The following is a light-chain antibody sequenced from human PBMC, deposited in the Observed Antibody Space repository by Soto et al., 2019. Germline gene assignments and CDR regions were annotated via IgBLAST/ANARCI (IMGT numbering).Light chain of an antibody. Sequence: QSVLTQPASVSGSPGQSITISCTGTSSDIGGYNFVSWYQQHPGKAPKLMIYDVINRPSGVSNRFSGSKSGNTASLTISGLQAEDEADYCCSSYTSSSTPLFGGGTKLTVL. J-gene: IGLJ2*01. CDR3: SSYTSSSTPL. CDR2: DVI. CDR1: SSDIGGYNF. V-gene: IGLV2-14*03.